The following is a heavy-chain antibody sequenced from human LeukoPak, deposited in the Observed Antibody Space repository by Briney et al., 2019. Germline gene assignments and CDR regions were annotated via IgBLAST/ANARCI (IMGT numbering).Heavy chain of an antibody. V-gene: IGHV3-23*01. D-gene: IGHD4-17*01. CDR3: TSDPNGDYVGAFDM. J-gene: IGHJ3*02. CDR1: GLSFSNYA. CDR2: ITGSGYI. Sequence: GGSLRLSCAASGLSFSNYALTWVRQAPGQGLEWVSSITGSGYIYYADSVKGRFTISRDNSKNTLFLQMNSLRAEDTALYYCTSDPNGDYVGAFDMWGPGTLVTVSS.